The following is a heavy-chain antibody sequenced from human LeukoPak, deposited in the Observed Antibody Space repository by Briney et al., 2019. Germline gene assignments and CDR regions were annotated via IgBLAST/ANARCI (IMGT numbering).Heavy chain of an antibody. V-gene: IGHV1-69*05. J-gene: IGHJ5*02. CDR1: GGTFSNYA. Sequence: ASVKVSCKASGGTFSNYAISWVRQAPGQGLEWMGGIIPIFGPANYSQKFQGRVTITTDESTSTAYMELSSLRSEDTAVYYCARDSRSVNGDWFDPWGQGTLVTVSS. CDR2: IIPIFGPA. CDR3: ARDSRSVNGDWFDP. D-gene: IGHD3-10*01.